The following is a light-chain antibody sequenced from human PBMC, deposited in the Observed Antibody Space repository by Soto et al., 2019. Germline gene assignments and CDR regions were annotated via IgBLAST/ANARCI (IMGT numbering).Light chain of an antibody. Sequence: DVVMTQIPLSSPVTLGQSASISCRSSQSLVHRDGNTYLSWLHQRPGQPPRLLIYKISHRFSGVPDRFSGSGAGTDFTLRITRVEAEDVGVYYCMQATHSPWAFGQGTKVEIK. CDR3: MQATHSPWA. CDR1: QSLVHRDGNTY. J-gene: IGKJ1*01. CDR2: KIS. V-gene: IGKV2-24*01.